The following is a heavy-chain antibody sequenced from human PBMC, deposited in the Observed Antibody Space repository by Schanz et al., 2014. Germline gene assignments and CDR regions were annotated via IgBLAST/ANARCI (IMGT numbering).Heavy chain of an antibody. V-gene: IGHV4-34*01. CDR3: ARLYCSTPGCYVSPNGFAKDY. D-gene: IGHD2-2*01. CDR1: GGSFSGYY. J-gene: IGHJ4*02. CDR2: INQSGDT. Sequence: QVQLQQWGAGLLKPSETLSLTCAVSGGSFSGYYWSWIRQPPDTGLEWIGEINQSGDTNYNPSLKSRVTISVDTPNTQFPLKLRSGTAADTAVYYCARLYCSTPGCYVSPNGFAKDYWGQGTLVTVSS.